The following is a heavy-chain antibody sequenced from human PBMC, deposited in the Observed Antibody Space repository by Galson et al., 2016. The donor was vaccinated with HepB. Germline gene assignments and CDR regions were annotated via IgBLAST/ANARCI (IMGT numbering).Heavy chain of an antibody. Sequence: SLRLSCAASGFNFDDYAMHWVRQAPGKGLEWVASISWNSGNIGYADSVKGRFSISRDNAKKSLYLQMNSLRAEDTALYYCANDPIQSVVVTHFDYWGQGTLVTVSS. CDR1: GFNFDDYA. D-gene: IGHD2-21*02. V-gene: IGHV3-9*01. J-gene: IGHJ4*02. CDR3: ANDPIQSVVVTHFDY. CDR2: ISWNSGNI.